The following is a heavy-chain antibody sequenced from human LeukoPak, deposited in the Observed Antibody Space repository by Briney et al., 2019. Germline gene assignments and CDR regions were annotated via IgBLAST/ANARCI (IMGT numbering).Heavy chain of an antibody. CDR3: ARAGGVREVISLDY. CDR2: IYSGGST. Sequence: GGSLRLSCAASGFTFSSYAMSWVRQAPGKGLEWVSVIYSGGSTYYSDSVKGRFTISRDNSKNTLYLQMNSLRAEDTAVYYCARAGGVREVISLDYWGQGTLVTVSS. D-gene: IGHD3-10*01. V-gene: IGHV3-66*01. J-gene: IGHJ4*02. CDR1: GFTFSSYA.